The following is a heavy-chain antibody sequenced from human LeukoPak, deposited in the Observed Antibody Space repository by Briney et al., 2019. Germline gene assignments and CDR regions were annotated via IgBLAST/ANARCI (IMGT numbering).Heavy chain of an antibody. CDR3: AGDFSLSRSSDY. Sequence: PGGPLRLSCAASGFTFRTYSMNWVRQAPGKGLEWVSSITGSSNFMSYADSVKGRFTISRDNARNSLYLQMNSLRAEDTAVYYCAGDFSLSRSSDYWGQGPLVTVSS. V-gene: IGHV3-21*01. J-gene: IGHJ4*02. CDR1: GFTFRTYS. CDR2: ITGSSNFM. D-gene: IGHD2-15*01.